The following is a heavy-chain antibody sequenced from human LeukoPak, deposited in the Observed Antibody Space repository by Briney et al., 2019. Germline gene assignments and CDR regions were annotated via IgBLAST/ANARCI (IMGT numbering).Heavy chain of an antibody. CDR1: GGTFSSYA. CDR2: IIPIFGTA. Sequence: ASVKVSCKASGGTFSSYAISWVRQAPGQGLEWMGGIIPIFGTANYAQKFQGRVTITTDESTSTAYMELSSLRSEDTAVYYCARGEGNPPYYYYYMDVWGQVTLVTVSS. D-gene: IGHD1-14*01. CDR3: ARGEGNPPYYYYYMDV. V-gene: IGHV1-69*05. J-gene: IGHJ6*03.